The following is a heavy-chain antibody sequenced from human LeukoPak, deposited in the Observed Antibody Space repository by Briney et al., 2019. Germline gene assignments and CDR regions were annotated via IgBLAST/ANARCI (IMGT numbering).Heavy chain of an antibody. CDR2: ISSGGSTI. CDR3: AKDLGVYCSTPSCPADY. J-gene: IGHJ4*02. CDR1: GFTFSDYY. D-gene: IGHD2-2*01. V-gene: IGHV3-11*01. Sequence: GGSLRLSCAASGFTFSDYYMSWTRQAPGKGLEWVSYISSGGSTIYYADSVKGRFTISRDNAKNSLFLQMNSLRADDTAVYYCAKDLGVYCSTPSCPADYWGQGTLVTVSS.